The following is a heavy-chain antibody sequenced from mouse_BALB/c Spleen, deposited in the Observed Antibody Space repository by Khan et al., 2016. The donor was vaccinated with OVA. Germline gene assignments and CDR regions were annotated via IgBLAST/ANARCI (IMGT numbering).Heavy chain of an antibody. J-gene: IGHJ3*01. CDR1: GYTFTDYY. Sequence: QVQLQQSGAELARPGASVKLSCKASGYTFTDYYINWVKQRTGQGLEWIGEISPGSGDTYYNEKFKGKATLTADKSSTTAYMQLSSLTSEASAVYFGARRNYFGYKFAYWGQGTLVTVSA. CDR2: ISPGSGDT. CDR3: ARRNYFGYKFAY. V-gene: IGHV1-77*01. D-gene: IGHD1-2*01.